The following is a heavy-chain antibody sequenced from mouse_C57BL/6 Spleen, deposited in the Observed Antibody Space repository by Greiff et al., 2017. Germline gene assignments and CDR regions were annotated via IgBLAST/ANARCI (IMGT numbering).Heavy chain of an antibody. D-gene: IGHD2-3*01. Sequence: QVQLQQPGPELVKPGASVKISCKASGYAFSSSWMNWVKQRPGKGLEWIGRIYPGDGDTNYNGKFKGKATLTADKSSSTAYMQLSSLTSEDSAVYFCARVGYSYAMDYWGQGTSVTVSS. CDR3: ARVGYSYAMDY. CDR1: GYAFSSSW. V-gene: IGHV1-82*01. J-gene: IGHJ4*01. CDR2: IYPGDGDT.